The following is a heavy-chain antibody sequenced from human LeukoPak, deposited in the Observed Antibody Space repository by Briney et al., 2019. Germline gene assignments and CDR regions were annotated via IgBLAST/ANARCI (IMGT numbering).Heavy chain of an antibody. Sequence: ASVKVSCKASGYTFTSYGISWVRQAPGQGLEWMGWISAYNGNTNYAQKLQGRVTMTTDTSTSTAYMELRSLRSDDAAVYYCASEGSGSYYNPTYGMDVWGQGTTVTVSS. CDR2: ISAYNGNT. D-gene: IGHD3-10*01. V-gene: IGHV1-18*01. CDR3: ASEGSGSYYNPTYGMDV. J-gene: IGHJ6*02. CDR1: GYTFTSYG.